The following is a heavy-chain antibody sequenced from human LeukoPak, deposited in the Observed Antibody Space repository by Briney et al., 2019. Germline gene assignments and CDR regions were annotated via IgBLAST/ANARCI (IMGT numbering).Heavy chain of an antibody. V-gene: IGHV1-46*01. CDR3: ARDNLYDFWSGYYGGGSDY. CDR2: INPSGGST. CDR1: GYTFTSYY. J-gene: IGHJ4*02. D-gene: IGHD3-3*01. Sequence: ASVKVSCKASGYTFTSYYMHWVRQAPGQGLEWMGIINPSGGSTSYAQKFQGRVTMTRDTSTSTVYMELSSLRSEDTAVYYCARDNLYDFWSGYYGGGSDYRGQGTLVTVSS.